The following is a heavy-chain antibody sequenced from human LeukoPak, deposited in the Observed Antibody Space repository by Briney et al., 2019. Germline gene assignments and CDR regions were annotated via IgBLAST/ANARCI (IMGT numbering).Heavy chain of an antibody. CDR2: LNHGGGST. D-gene: IGHD4-17*01. CDR3: AKTGRDYGDFFYFDY. Sequence: GGSLRLSCATSGFTFSTYAMSWDRQPPGKGLEWVSALNHGGGSTYYADSVKGRFTIFRDNSKNTLYLQISSLRVEDTAVYYCAKTGRDYGDFFYFDYWGQGTLVTVSS. J-gene: IGHJ4*02. CDR1: GFTFSTYA. V-gene: IGHV3-23*01.